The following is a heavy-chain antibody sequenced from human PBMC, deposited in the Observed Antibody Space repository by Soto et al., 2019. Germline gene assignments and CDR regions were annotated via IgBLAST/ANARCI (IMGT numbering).Heavy chain of an antibody. V-gene: IGHV3-48*03. J-gene: IGHJ1*01. CDR3: ARGDCKTSCYIGF. Sequence: GGSLRLSCAASGFGFSNYEMNWVRQAPGKGLEWVSYITSSGGATMYADSVKGRFTISRYNAKDSLYLQMNSLRVEDTAVYYCARGDCKTSCYIGFWGQGALVTVSS. D-gene: IGHD2-2*02. CDR2: ITSSGGAT. CDR1: GFGFSNYE.